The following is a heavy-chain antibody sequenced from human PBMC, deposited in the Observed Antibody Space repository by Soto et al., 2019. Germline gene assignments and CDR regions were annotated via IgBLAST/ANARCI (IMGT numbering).Heavy chain of an antibody. CDR2: ISYDGSNK. D-gene: IGHD2-21*02. Sequence: GGSLRLSCAASGFTFSSYAMHWVRRAPGKGLEWVAVISYDGSNKYYADSVKGRFTISRDNSKNTLYLQMNSLRAEDTAVYYCARGRHIVVVTAIHYWGQGTLVTVSS. CDR3: ARGRHIVVVTAIHY. V-gene: IGHV3-30-3*01. CDR1: GFTFSSYA. J-gene: IGHJ4*02.